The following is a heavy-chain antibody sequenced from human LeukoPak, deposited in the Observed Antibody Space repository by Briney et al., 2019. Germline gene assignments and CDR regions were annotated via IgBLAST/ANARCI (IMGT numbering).Heavy chain of an antibody. V-gene: IGHV7-4-1*02. D-gene: IGHD2-15*01. CDR1: GYTFTSYA. J-gene: IGHJ3*02. Sequence: GASVKVSCKASGYTFTSYAMNWVRQAPGQGLEWMGWINTNTGNPTYAQGFTGRFVFSLDTSVSTAYLQISSLKAEDTAVYYCARDRYGIFLANDAFDIWGQGTMVTVSS. CDR2: INTNTGNP. CDR3: ARDRYGIFLANDAFDI.